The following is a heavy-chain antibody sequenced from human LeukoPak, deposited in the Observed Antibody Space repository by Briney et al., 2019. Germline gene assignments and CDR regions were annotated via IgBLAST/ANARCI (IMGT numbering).Heavy chain of an antibody. CDR1: GYTFTSYD. J-gene: IGHJ4*02. CDR2: MNPNSGNT. Sequence: ASVKVSCKASGYTFTSYDINWVRQAPGQGLEWMGWMNPNSGNTGYAQKFQGRVTMTTDTSTSTAYMELRSLRSDDTAVYYCARDFVGDTTVTPYFDYWGQGTQVTVSS. V-gene: IGHV1-8*01. CDR3: ARDFVGDTTVTPYFDY. D-gene: IGHD4-17*01.